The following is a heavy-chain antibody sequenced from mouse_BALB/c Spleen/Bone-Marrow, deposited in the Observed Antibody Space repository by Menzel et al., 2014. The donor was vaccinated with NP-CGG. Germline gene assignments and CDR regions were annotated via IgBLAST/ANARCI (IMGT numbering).Heavy chain of an antibody. D-gene: IGHD2-1*01. Sequence: QVQLQQPGPELVKPGASVRISCKASGYTFTSYYIHWVKQRPGQGLEWIGWIYPGNVNTKYNEKFKGKATLTADKSSSTAYMQLSSLTSEDSAVYFCARWGNYGDYAMDYWGQATSATVSS. CDR2: IYPGNVNT. J-gene: IGHJ4*01. V-gene: IGHV1S56*01. CDR3: ARWGNYGDYAMDY. CDR1: GYTFTSYY.